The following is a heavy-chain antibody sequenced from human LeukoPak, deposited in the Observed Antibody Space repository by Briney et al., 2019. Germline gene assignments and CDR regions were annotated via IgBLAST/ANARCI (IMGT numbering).Heavy chain of an antibody. D-gene: IGHD6-19*01. CDR3: ARVGSSGFMGAFDI. V-gene: IGHV1-69*13. Sequence: ASVKVSCKASGGTFSSYAISWVRQAPGQGLEWMGGIIPIFGTANYAQKFQGRVTITADESTSTAYMELSSLRSEDTAVYYCARVGSSGFMGAFDIWGQGTMVTVSS. CDR2: IIPIFGTA. J-gene: IGHJ3*02. CDR1: GGTFSSYA.